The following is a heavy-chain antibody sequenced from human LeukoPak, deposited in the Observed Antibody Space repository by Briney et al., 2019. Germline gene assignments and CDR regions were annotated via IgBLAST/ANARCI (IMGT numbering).Heavy chain of an antibody. J-gene: IGHJ4*02. CDR2: IYFGGSNT. CDR1: GYSFTSYW. CDR3: ARADDGDYRWDY. D-gene: IGHD4-17*01. Sequence: HGESLKISCKGSGYSFTSYWIGWVRQMPGKGLEWMGIIYFGGSNTKYSPSFQGQVTISADKSISTAYLQWSSLKASDTAMYYCARADDGDYRWDYWGQGTLVTVSS. V-gene: IGHV5-51*01.